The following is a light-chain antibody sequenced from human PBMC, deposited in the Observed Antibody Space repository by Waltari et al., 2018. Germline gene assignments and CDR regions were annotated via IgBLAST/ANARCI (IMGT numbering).Light chain of an antibody. CDR3: QQRHIWIT. V-gene: IGKV3-11*01. CDR2: DAS. Sequence: EIVLTQSPATLSLSPGESATLSCRASQSVSVYLDWYQQRPGQAPRLLIFDASKRATGIPERFSGSGSGTDFTLAISSLGPEDFAVYYCQQRHIWITFGQGTRLEIK. J-gene: IGKJ5*01. CDR1: QSVSVY.